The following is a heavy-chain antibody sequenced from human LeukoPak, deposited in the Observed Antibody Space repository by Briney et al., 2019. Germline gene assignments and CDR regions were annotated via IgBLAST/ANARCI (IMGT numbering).Heavy chain of an antibody. CDR1: GFTVSSYG. CDR2: ISGSGGTT. Sequence: PGGSLRLSCAASGFTVSSYGMSWVRQAPGKGLGWVSSISGSGGTTHYADSVKGRFTISRDNSMNTLYLQMNSLRAEDTAVYYCAKARDSSVYVHFDYWGQGTLVTVSS. V-gene: IGHV3-23*01. J-gene: IGHJ4*02. D-gene: IGHD3-22*01. CDR3: AKARDSSVYVHFDY.